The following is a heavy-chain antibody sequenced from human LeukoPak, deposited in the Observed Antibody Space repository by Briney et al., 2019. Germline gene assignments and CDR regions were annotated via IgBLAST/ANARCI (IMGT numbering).Heavy chain of an antibody. CDR2: INHSGST. CDR1: GGSFSTYY. Sequence: SESLSLTCAVHGGSFSTYYWSWIRLPPGKGLEWIGEINHSGSTNYNPSLKSRVTISVDTSKNQFSLKLSSVTAADTAVYYCARGTPYDFWSGSRLGWFDPWGQGTLVTVSS. J-gene: IGHJ5*02. D-gene: IGHD3-3*01. CDR3: ARGTPYDFWSGSRLGWFDP. V-gene: IGHV4-34*01.